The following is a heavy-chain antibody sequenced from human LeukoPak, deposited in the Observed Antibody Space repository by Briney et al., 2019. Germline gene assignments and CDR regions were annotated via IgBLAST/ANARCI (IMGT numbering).Heavy chain of an antibody. J-gene: IGHJ4*02. D-gene: IGHD3-10*01. CDR3: AKDFGRFGELSYSY. Sequence: GRSLRLSCAASGFTFDDYAMHWVRQAPGKGLEWVSGISWNSGSIGYADSVKGRFTISRDNAKNSLYLQMNSLRAEDTALYYCAKDFGRFGELSYSYWGQGTLVTVSS. CDR2: ISWNSGSI. V-gene: IGHV3-9*01. CDR1: GFTFDDYA.